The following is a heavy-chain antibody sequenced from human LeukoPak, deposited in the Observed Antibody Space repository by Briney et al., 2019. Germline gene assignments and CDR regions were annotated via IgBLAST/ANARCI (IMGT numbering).Heavy chain of an antibody. CDR2: ISGSGGST. V-gene: IGHV3-23*01. CDR3: AKDIAYYDSSGYYDHDAFDI. CDR1: GFTFSSYA. D-gene: IGHD3-22*01. J-gene: IGHJ3*02. Sequence: PGGSLRLSCAASGFTFSSYAMSWVRQAPGKGLEWVSAISGSGGSTYYADSVKGRFTISRDNSKNTLYLQMNSLRAEDTAVYYCAKDIAYYDSSGYYDHDAFDIWGQGTMVTVSS.